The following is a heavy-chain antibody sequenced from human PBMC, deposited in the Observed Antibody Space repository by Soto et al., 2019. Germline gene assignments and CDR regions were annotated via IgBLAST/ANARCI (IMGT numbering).Heavy chain of an antibody. CDR2: IYYSGST. V-gene: IGHV4-31*03. Sequence: QVQLQESGPGLVKPSQTLSLTCTVSGGSISSGGYYWSWIRQHPGKGLEWIGYIYYSGSTYYNPSLKPRVXXSXDXXKHQFPLKLSSVTAAHTAVYYCARGSVVAATLFDYWGQGTLVTVSS. CDR3: ARGSVVAATLFDY. CDR1: GGSISSGGYY. D-gene: IGHD2-15*01. J-gene: IGHJ4*02.